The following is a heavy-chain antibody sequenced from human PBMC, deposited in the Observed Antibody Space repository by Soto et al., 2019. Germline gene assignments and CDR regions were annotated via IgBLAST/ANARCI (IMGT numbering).Heavy chain of an antibody. J-gene: IGHJ4*02. Sequence: QVQLVQSGAEVKKPESSVKVSCKAPGGTFSTYAISWVRQAPGQGLEWMGGIIPMFGTANYAQRFQDRVTLTADESTRTVYMELSSLRSDDTALYLCARGIQLWVRRINHGYAGWGQGTLVTVSS. CDR1: GGTFSTYA. CDR3: ARGIQLWVRRINHGYAG. CDR2: IIPMFGTA. D-gene: IGHD5-18*01. V-gene: IGHV1-69*12.